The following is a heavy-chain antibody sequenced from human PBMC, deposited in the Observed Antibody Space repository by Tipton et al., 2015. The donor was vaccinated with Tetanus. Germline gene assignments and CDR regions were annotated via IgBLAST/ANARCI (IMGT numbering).Heavy chain of an antibody. D-gene: IGHD1-1*01. Sequence: TLSLTCTVSGDSISSGPYSWSWLRQHPGKGLELIGYIYYSGTSYISPSLTRRVSIAVETSRNQFSLNLTSVTVADSAVYFCARVSQRIFYFDYWGPGAQVTVSS. J-gene: IGHJ4*02. CDR1: GDSISSGPYS. CDR3: ARVSQRIFYFDY. CDR2: IYYSGTS. V-gene: IGHV4-31*03.